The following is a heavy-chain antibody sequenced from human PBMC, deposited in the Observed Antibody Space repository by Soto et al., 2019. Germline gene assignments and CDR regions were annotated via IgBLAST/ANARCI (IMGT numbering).Heavy chain of an antibody. CDR3: ARGGSGWHWYFDL. CDR2: INHRGGI. Sequence: SETLSLTCAVYSGSFSGYYWSWIRQSPGKGLEWIGEINHRGGINYNPSLKSRVTISVDTSKNQFSLKLSSVTAADTAVYYCARGGSGWHWYFDLWGHGTLVTVSS. CDR1: SGSFSGYY. J-gene: IGHJ2*01. D-gene: IGHD6-19*01. V-gene: IGHV4-34*01.